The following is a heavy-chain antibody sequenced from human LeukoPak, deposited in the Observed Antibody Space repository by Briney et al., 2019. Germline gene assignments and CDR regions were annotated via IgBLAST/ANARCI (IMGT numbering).Heavy chain of an antibody. CDR1: GYTFTSYA. J-gene: IGHJ4*02. V-gene: IGHV7-4-1*02. D-gene: IGHD3-10*01. Sequence: ASVKVSCKASGYTFTSYAMNWVRQAPGQGLEWMGWINTNTGNPTYAQGFTGRFVFSLDTSVSTAYLQISSLKAEDTAVYYCARDPRGLLWFGELQPTPSYFDYWGQGTLVTVSS. CDR3: ARDPRGLLWFGELQPTPSYFDY. CDR2: INTNTGNP.